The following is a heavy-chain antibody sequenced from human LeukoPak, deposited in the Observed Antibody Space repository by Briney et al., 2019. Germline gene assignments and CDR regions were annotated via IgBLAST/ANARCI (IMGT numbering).Heavy chain of an antibody. Sequence: SETLSLTCAVSGVSFSDYSWSWIRQPPGKGLEWIGEINHRGSTNYNPSLKSRVTIPVDTSNNHLSLRLSSVTAADTAVYYCARLRWGAFDIWGQGTMVTVSS. CDR3: ARLRWGAFDI. D-gene: IGHD4-23*01. J-gene: IGHJ3*02. CDR1: GVSFSDYS. V-gene: IGHV4-34*01. CDR2: INHRGST.